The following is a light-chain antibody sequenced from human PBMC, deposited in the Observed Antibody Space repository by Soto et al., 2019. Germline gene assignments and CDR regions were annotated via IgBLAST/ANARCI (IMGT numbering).Light chain of an antibody. J-gene: IGKJ2*01. Sequence: EIVVTQSPATLSLSPGERATRSCRASQSVSTYLACYQQKPGQAPRRLIYEASNRATGIPARFSGSGSGTDFTLTLGSLEPEDCAVYYWQQRSNWPRYTFGQGTKLDIK. CDR1: QSVSTY. V-gene: IGKV3-11*01. CDR3: QQRSNWPRYT. CDR2: EAS.